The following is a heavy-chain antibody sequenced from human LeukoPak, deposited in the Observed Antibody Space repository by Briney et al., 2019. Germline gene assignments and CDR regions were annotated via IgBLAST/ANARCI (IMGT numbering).Heavy chain of an antibody. D-gene: IGHD1-1*01. V-gene: IGHV3-53*04. CDR2: IYNTCNT. CDR1: GFTVSSNC. Sequence: GGSLRLSCTASGFTVSSNCKIWVRQPPAKGLEGVSVIYNTCNTYHADSVKGRFTISRHNSKNTVYLQMNNPRAEDTSMYYCARVDTTLSYKLDYWGQGTLVTVSS. CDR3: ARVDTTLSYKLDY. J-gene: IGHJ4*02.